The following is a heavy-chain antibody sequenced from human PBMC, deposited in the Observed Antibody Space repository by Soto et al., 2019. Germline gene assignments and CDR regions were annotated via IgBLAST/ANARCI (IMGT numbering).Heavy chain of an antibody. Sequence: PSETLSLTCTVSGGSISGYSWSWIRQPPGKGLEWIGYIYHSGSTYYNPSLKSRVTISVDRSKDQFSLKLSSVTAADTAVYYCARGSNYYGSGSYYLLYGMDVWGQGTTVTVSS. CDR1: GGSISGYS. V-gene: IGHV4-30-2*01. D-gene: IGHD3-10*01. CDR3: ARGSNYYGSGSYYLLYGMDV. CDR2: IYHSGST. J-gene: IGHJ6*02.